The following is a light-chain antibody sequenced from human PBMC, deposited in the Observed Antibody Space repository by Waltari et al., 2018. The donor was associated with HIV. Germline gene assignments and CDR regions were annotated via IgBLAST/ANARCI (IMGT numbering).Light chain of an antibody. CDR1: SSIIEKNY. Sequence: QSVLTQPPSVSAAPGQRVTISCSGNSSIIEKNYVSWYQHIPGSAPKPLISDNNTRPPGTPARFSGSKSGTSATLAITGLQTADEADYYCGTWDSSLVFGGGTKLTLL. CDR3: GTWDSSLV. V-gene: IGLV1-51*01. J-gene: IGLJ2*01. CDR2: DNN.